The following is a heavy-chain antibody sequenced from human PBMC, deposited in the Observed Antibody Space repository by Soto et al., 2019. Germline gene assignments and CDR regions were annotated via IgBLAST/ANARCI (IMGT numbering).Heavy chain of an antibody. V-gene: IGHV3-30-3*01. D-gene: IGHD4-4*01. CDR1: GFTFTNYA. CDR3: GREDDYNYRYYNYGVDV. J-gene: IGHJ6*02. CDR2: ISFDGDKK. Sequence: QAQLVESGGGVVQPGRSLRLSCAASGFTFTNYAFHWVRQAPDKGLEWLAVISFDGDKKYYADSVKGRFIISRDNFKNPLYLQMNSLRAEDAALYFCGREDDYNYRYYNYGVDVWGQGTTVTVSS.